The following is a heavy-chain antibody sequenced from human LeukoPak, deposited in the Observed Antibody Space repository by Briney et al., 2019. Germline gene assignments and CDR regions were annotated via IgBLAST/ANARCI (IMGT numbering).Heavy chain of an antibody. D-gene: IGHD3-16*02. J-gene: IGHJ4*02. V-gene: IGHV5-51*01. CDR3: ARFASGVIPDY. CDR1: GSIFTSYW. CDR2: IYPGDSDT. Sequence: GASLQISCKGSGSIFTSYWIGWVRPLPGKGLEWMGIIYPGDSDTRYSPSFQGQVTISADKSISTAYLQWSSLKASDTAMYYCARFASGVIPDYWGQGTLVTVSS.